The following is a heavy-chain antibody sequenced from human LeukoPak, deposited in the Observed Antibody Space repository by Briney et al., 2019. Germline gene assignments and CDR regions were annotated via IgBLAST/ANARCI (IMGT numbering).Heavy chain of an antibody. Sequence: GGSLRLSCAASGFTVSNKYMTWVRQAPGKGLEWVSVIYIDGTTYYADSVKGRFTISRDNSKNTPYLQMNSLRAEDTAVYYCARDPGLPNGMDVWGQGTTVTVSS. V-gene: IGHV3-53*01. CDR3: ARDPGLPNGMDV. J-gene: IGHJ6*02. D-gene: IGHD5-18*01. CDR1: GFTVSNKY. CDR2: IYIDGTT.